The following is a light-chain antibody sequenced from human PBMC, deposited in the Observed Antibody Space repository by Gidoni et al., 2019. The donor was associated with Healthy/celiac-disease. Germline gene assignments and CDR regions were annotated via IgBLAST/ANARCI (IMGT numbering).Light chain of an antibody. J-gene: IGKJ1*01. CDR2: WAS. CDR3: QQYYSTPLT. CDR1: QSVLYRYNNKNY. V-gene: IGKV4-1*01. Sequence: DIVMTQSPDSLAVSLGERATINCKSSQSVLYRYNNKNYLSLYQQKPGQPPKLLIYWASTREYGVPDRLSGSGSGTDFTRPISSLQAEDVAVYYCQQYYSTPLTFGQGTKVEIK.